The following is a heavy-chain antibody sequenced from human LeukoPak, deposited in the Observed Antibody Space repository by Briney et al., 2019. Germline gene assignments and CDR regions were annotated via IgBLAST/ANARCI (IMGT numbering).Heavy chain of an antibody. CDR2: INHSGST. J-gene: IGHJ4*02. CDR3: ARGRGTLRLKSIGSYYFDY. Sequence: PSETLSLTCAVYGGSFSGYYWSWIRQPPGKGLEWIGEINHSGSTNYNPSLKSRVTISVDTSKNQFSLKLSSVTAADTAVYYRARGRGTLRLKSIGSYYFDYWGQGTLVTVSS. CDR1: GGSFSGYY. V-gene: IGHV4-34*01. D-gene: IGHD3-10*01.